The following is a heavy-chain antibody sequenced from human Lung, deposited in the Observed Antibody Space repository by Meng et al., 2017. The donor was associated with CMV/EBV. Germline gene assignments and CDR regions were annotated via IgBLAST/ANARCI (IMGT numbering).Heavy chain of an antibody. CDR3: AKGGIAARPGFLYYYYYGMDV. Sequence: SXTXSLXCTVSGGXISSGDYYWSWIRQPPGKGLEWIGYIYYSGSTYYNPSLKSRVTISVDTSKNQFSLKLSSVTAADTAVYYCAKGGIAARPGFLYYYYYGMDVWXQGTXVTVSS. CDR1: GGXISSGDYY. CDR2: IYYSGST. D-gene: IGHD6-6*01. J-gene: IGHJ6*02. V-gene: IGHV4-30-4*02.